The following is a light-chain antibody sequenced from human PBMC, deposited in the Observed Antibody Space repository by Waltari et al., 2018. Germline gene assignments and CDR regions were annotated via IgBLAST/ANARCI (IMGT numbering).Light chain of an antibody. V-gene: IGLV3-21*01. CDR3: QVWDANTDPGG. CDR2: DDS. CDR1: NIESKS. Sequence: SYVLTQPPSVSVAPGETARLTCGGNNIESKSVHWYRQRPGQAPVLVISDDSDRPSGIPDRLAGSNSGNTATLNISRVEAGDEADYYWQVWDANTDPGGLGTGTEVTVL. J-gene: IGLJ1*01.